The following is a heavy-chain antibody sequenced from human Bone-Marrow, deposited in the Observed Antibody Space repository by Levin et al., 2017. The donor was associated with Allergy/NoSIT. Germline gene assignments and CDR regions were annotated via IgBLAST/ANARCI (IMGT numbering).Heavy chain of an antibody. CDR3: AKDVSRGNCYDS. D-gene: IGHD4-23*01. V-gene: IGHV3-23*01. CDR2: ISASGGST. Sequence: PGESLKISCAASGFTFSNYAMSWVRQAPGKGLEWVSAISASGGSTYYADSVKGRFTISRDNSKNTLYLQLNSLRAEDTAIYYCAKDVSRGNCYDSWGQGTLVTVSS. CDR1: GFTFSNYA. J-gene: IGHJ4*02.